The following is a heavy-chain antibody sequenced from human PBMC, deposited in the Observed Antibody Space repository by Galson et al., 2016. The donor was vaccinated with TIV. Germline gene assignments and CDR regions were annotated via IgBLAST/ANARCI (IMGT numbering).Heavy chain of an antibody. J-gene: IGHJ2*01. D-gene: IGHD5-18*01. CDR1: GFTFSGYS. V-gene: IGHV3-48*01. CDR3: ARDRSGYTYGYVSASFGL. Sequence: SLRLSCAASGFTFSGYSMDWVRQAPGKGLEWLSYISSGRSSNIHYADSVRGRFNISRVNARNSLHLQMTSLRAEDTPVYYCARDRSGYTYGYVSASFGLWGRGTLVVVSS. CDR2: ISSGRSSNI.